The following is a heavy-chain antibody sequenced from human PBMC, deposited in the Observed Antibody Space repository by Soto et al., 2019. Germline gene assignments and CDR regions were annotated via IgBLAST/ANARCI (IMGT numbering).Heavy chain of an antibody. J-gene: IGHJ3*02. CDR1: GYSFTSYW. CDR2: IYPGDSDT. Sequence: GESLKISCKGSGYSFTSYWIGWVRQMPGKGLEWMGIIYPGDSDTRYSPSFQGQVTISADKSISTAYLQWSSLKASDPAMYYCATRPLLLLEWPYAFDIWGQGTMVTVSS. CDR3: ATRPLLLLEWPYAFDI. D-gene: IGHD3-3*01. V-gene: IGHV5-51*01.